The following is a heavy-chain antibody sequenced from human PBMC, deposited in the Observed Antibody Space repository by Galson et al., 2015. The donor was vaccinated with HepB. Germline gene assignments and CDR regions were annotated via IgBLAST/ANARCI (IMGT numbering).Heavy chain of an antibody. CDR3: ARDLGFSYYDFWSGNGAFDI. D-gene: IGHD3-3*01. V-gene: IGHV1-46*01. CDR2: INPRGGGT. Sequence: SVKVSCKASGSTFTSYYIHWVRQAPGQGLEWMGLINPRGGGTSYAQKFRGRVTMTRDTSTRTAYMNLSSLRSEDTAVYYCARDLGFSYYDFWSGNGAFDIWGQGTMVTVSS. CDR1: GSTFTSYY. J-gene: IGHJ3*02.